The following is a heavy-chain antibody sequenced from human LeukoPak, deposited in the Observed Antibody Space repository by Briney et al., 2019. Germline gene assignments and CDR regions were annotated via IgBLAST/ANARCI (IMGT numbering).Heavy chain of an antibody. J-gene: IGHJ5*02. CDR3: AKDPSAARRVARIGWFAP. CDR2: ISGSRGST. CDR1: GFTFSSYA. Sequence: GGSLRLSCAASGFTFSSYAMSWVRQAPGKGLEWVSAISGSRGSTYYADSVKGRFTISRDNSKKTLYLQMNSLRDEDTAVYYCAKDPSAARRVARIGWFAPWGQGTLVTVSS. D-gene: IGHD6-6*01. V-gene: IGHV3-23*01.